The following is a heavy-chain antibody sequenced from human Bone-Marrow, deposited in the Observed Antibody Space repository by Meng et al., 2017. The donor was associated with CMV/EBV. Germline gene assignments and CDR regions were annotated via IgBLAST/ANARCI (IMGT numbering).Heavy chain of an antibody. CDR2: IIPIFGTA. CDR3: ARVVWGAIAFDY. V-gene: IGHV1-69*05. D-gene: IGHD3-10*01. J-gene: IGHJ4*02. Sequence: SVKVSCKASGGTFSSYAISWVRQAPGQGLEWMGGIIPIFGTANYAQKFQGRVTITTDESTSTAYMELSSLRSEDTAVYYCARVVWGAIAFDYWGQGTLVTVSS. CDR1: GGTFSSYA.